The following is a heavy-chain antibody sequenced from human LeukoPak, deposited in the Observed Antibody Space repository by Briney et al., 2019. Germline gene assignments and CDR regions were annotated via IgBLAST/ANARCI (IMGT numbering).Heavy chain of an antibody. CDR2: IYHSGNT. CDR1: GGSISSSIYY. J-gene: IGHJ5*02. CDR3: ARHGSWFDP. D-gene: IGHD2-2*03. V-gene: IGHV4-39*01. Sequence: SETLSLTCTVSGGSISSSIYYWGWIRQPPGKGLEWIGNIYHSGNTYYNPSLKSRVTISVDTSKNQFSLKLSSVTAADTAVYYCARHGSWFDPWGQGTLVTVSS.